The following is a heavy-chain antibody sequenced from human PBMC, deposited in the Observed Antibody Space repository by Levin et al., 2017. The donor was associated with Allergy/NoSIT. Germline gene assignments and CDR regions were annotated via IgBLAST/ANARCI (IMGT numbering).Heavy chain of an antibody. V-gene: IGHV3-7*01. J-gene: IGHJ4*02. CDR2: IKQDGSEK. Sequence: PGGSLRLSCAASGFTFSSYWMSWVRQAPGKGLEWVANIKQDGSEKYYVDSVKGRFTISRDNAKNSLYLQMNSLRAEDTTVYYCARNYYDSSGYYDNFDYWGQGTLVTVSS. CDR1: GFTFSSYW. D-gene: IGHD3-22*01. CDR3: ARNYYDSSGYYDNFDY.